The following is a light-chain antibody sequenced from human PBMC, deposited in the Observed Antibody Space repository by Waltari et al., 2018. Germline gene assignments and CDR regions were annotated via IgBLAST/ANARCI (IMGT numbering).Light chain of an antibody. J-gene: IGLJ2*01. CDR1: SSDVATYDY. Sequence: QSALTQPPSASGSPGQSVTISCTGTSSDVATYDYVSWYQQHPGKAPKLIIYEVSQRPSGLPDRVSGPKSGNTASLTVSGLQAEDEADYYCIAYAGRKYVALGGGTKVTVL. CDR2: EVS. CDR3: IAYAGRKYVA. V-gene: IGLV2-8*01.